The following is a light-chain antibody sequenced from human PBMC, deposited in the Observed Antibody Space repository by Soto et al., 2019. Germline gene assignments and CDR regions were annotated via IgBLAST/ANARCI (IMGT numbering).Light chain of an antibody. Sequence: QSALTPPASVSGSPGQSITISCTGTSTDIGGYTYVSWYQQHPGKVPKLMIYEVDNRPSGVSNRFSGSKSGSTASLTISGLQAEDEADYFCSSYSRTTTRVVFGGGTKVTVL. V-gene: IGLV2-14*01. CDR1: STDIGGYTY. CDR3: SSYSRTTTRVV. CDR2: EVD. J-gene: IGLJ2*01.